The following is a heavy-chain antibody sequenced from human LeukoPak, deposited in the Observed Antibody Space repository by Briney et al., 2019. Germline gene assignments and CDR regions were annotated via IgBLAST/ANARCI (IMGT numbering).Heavy chain of an antibody. CDR2: ISYDGSNK. CDR3: ASWGEQWLATGHKYYFDY. CDR1: GFTFSSYA. J-gene: IGHJ4*02. V-gene: IGHV3-30*01. D-gene: IGHD6-19*01. Sequence: GGSLRLSCAASGFTFSSYAMHWVRQAPGKGLEWVAVISYDGSNKYYADSVKGRFTISRDNSKNTLYLQVNSLRAEDTAVYYCASWGEQWLATGHKYYFDYWGQGTLVTVSS.